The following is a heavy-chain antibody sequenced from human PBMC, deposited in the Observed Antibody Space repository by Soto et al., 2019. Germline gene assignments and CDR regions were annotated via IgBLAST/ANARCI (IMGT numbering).Heavy chain of an antibody. Sequence: SETLSLTCTVSGGSISSYYWSWIRQPPGKGLEWIGYIYYSGSTNYNPSLKSRVTISVDTSKNQFSLKLSSVTAADTAVYYCARNHYYDSSGYLYYFDYWGQGTLVTVSS. V-gene: IGHV4-59*01. CDR3: ARNHYYDSSGYLYYFDY. CDR1: GGSISSYY. D-gene: IGHD3-22*01. J-gene: IGHJ4*02. CDR2: IYYSGST.